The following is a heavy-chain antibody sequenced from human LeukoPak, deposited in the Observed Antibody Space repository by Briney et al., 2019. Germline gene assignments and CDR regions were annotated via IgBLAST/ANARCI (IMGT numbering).Heavy chain of an antibody. D-gene: IGHD1-1*01. CDR3: VKITSVTGGDC. Sequence: PGGSLRLSCSASGFTLSAYAMYWVRQAPGKGLEYVSGISNDGASSFHADSVKGRFTISRDNSKNTLYLQMSSLRAEDTAVYYCVKITSVTGGDCWGQGTRLTVSS. V-gene: IGHV3-64D*09. CDR2: ISNDGASS. J-gene: IGHJ4*02. CDR1: GFTLSAYA.